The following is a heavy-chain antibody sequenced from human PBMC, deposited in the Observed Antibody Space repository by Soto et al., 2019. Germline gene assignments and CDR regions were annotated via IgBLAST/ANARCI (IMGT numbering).Heavy chain of an antibody. CDR2: IDSNGNT. J-gene: IGHJ6*02. CDR1: GCTVSTNY. D-gene: IGHD2-15*01. V-gene: IGHV3-53*01. Sequence: EVQLVESGGGLIQPWGSLRLSCAASGCTVSTNYRTWVRQTAGKGLEWVSIIDSNGNTYYADSVKGRFTISRDNSKNTLYLQMNSLSVDDTAVYYCVVEDLGMDVWGQGTTVTVSS. CDR3: VVEDLGMDV.